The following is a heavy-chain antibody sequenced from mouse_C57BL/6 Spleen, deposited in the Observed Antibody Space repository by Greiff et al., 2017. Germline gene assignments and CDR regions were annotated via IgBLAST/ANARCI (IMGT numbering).Heavy chain of an antibody. Sequence: QVQLQQSGAELVRPGASVKLSCKASGYTFTDYYINWVKQRPGQGLEWIGNINPSNGGTNYNEKFKSKATLTVDKSSSTAYMQLSSLTSEDSAVYYCARKRDRSNSWFAYWGQGTLVTVSA. V-gene: IGHV1-53*01. D-gene: IGHD2-14*01. CDR3: ARKRDRSNSWFAY. CDR1: GYTFTDYY. CDR2: INPSNGGT. J-gene: IGHJ3*01.